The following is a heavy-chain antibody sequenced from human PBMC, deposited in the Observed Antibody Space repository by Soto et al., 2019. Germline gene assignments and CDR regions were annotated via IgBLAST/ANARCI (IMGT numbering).Heavy chain of an antibody. V-gene: IGHV4-59*01. CDR3: ARVRTLTTFYYYYMDV. D-gene: IGHD4-4*01. CDR1: GGFISSYY. J-gene: IGHJ6*03. Sequence: SETLSLTCTVSGGFISSYYWSWIRQPPWKGLEWIGYIYYSGSTNYNPSLKSRVTISVDTSKNQFSLKLSSVTAADTAVYYCARVRTLTTFYYYYMDVWGQGTTVTVSS. CDR2: IYYSGST.